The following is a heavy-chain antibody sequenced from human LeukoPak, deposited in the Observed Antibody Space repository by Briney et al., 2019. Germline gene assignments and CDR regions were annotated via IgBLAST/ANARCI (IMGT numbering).Heavy chain of an antibody. V-gene: IGHV4-61*02. CDR1: GGSIRSGDYY. Sequence: PSETLSLTCSVSGGSIRSGDYYWSWIRQPAGKELEWIGRISSGGSTNYDPSLMSRVTISIDTSKNHFSLELTFVTAADTAVYYCTRAEDGCSDASCYGYWGQGTLVTVSS. CDR2: ISSGGST. CDR3: TRAEDGCSDASCYGY. D-gene: IGHD2-2*01. J-gene: IGHJ4*02.